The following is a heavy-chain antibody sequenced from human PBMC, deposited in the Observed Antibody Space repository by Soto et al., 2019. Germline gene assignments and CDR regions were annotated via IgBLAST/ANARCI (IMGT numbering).Heavy chain of an antibody. J-gene: IGHJ4*02. CDR3: ARDGGDLYYFDY. Sequence: PGGSLRLSCAASGFTFSDHYMDWVRQAPGKGLEWVGRTRNKANSYTTEYAASVKGRFTISRDDSKNSLYLQMNSLKTEDTAVYYCARDGGDLYYFDYWGQGTLVTVSS. V-gene: IGHV3-72*01. CDR2: TRNKANSYTT. D-gene: IGHD2-21*02. CDR1: GFTFSDHY.